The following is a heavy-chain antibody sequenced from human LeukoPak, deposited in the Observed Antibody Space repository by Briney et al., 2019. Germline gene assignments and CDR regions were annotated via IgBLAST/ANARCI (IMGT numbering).Heavy chain of an antibody. CDR2: IIPIFGTA. J-gene: IGHJ4*02. CDR3: ASPRDGYNDFDY. V-gene: IGHV1-69*01. CDR1: GGTFSSYA. Sequence: SVKVSCKASGGTFSSYAISWLRQAPGQGLEWMGGIIPIFGTANYAQKFQGRVTMTADESTSTAYMELSSLRSEDTAVYYCASPRDGYNDFDYWGQGTLVTVSS. D-gene: IGHD5-24*01.